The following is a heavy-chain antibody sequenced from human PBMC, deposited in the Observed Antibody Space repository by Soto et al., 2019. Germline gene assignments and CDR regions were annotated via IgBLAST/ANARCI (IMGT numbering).Heavy chain of an antibody. Sequence: TSETLSLTCAVYGGSFSGYYWSWIRQPPGKGLAWIGEINHSGSTNYNPSLKSRVTISVDTSKNQFSLKLSSVTAADTAVYYCARGIIRDDILTGYSYDYWGQGTLVTVSS. CDR2: INHSGST. D-gene: IGHD3-9*01. J-gene: IGHJ4*02. V-gene: IGHV4-34*01. CDR3: ARGIIRDDILTGYSYDY. CDR1: GGSFSGYY.